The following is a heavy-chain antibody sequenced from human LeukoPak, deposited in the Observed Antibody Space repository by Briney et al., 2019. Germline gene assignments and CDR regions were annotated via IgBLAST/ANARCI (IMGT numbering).Heavy chain of an antibody. CDR1: GFTFSDYY. CDR2: ISSSGSTI. J-gene: IGHJ4*02. Sequence: AGGSLRLSCAASGFTFSDYYMSWIRQAPGKGLEWVSYISSSGSTIYYADSVKGRFTISRDNSRNIMNLQTDSLRPEDTALYYCARAMVRGVIPYWGQGTLVTVSS. V-gene: IGHV3-11*04. CDR3: ARAMVRGVIPY. D-gene: IGHD3-10*01.